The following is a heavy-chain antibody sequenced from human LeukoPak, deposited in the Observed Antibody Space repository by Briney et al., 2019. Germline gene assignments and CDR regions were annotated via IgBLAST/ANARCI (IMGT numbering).Heavy chain of an antibody. J-gene: IGHJ4*01. CDR2: INHSGST. V-gene: IGHV4-34*01. Sequence: SETLSLTCAVYGGSFSGYYWSWIRQPPGRGLEWIGEINHSGSTNYNPSLKSRVTISVDTSKNQFSLKLSSVTAADTTMYYCARRSAYYDRGAFIGWYFDYWGHGTLVTVSS. D-gene: IGHD3-22*01. CDR3: ARRSAYYDRGAFIGWYFDY. CDR1: GGSFSGYY.